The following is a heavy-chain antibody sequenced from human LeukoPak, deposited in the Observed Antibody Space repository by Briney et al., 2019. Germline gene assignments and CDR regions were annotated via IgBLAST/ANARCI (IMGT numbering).Heavy chain of an antibody. CDR1: GFTFRSYA. CDR2: ISPSGDRT. CDR3: AIMHGYYDGSGYWVQ. Sequence: GGSLRLSCAASGFTFRSYAMSWVRQAPGKGLEWVSFISPSGDRTSNADSVEGRFTISRDNPRDTLYLQMNSLRDEDTAGYYCAIMHGYYDGSGYWVQWGQGTLVTVSS. V-gene: IGHV3-23*01. D-gene: IGHD3-22*01. J-gene: IGHJ4*02.